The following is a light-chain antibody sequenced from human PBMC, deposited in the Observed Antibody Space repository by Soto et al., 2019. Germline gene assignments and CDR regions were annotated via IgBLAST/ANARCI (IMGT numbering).Light chain of an antibody. Sequence: IVLTQSPGTLSLSPGERATLSCRASQSVSVNSLAWYQQKGGQAPRLLIYAASTRATGVPDRFSGTGSGTDFALTISRLETDDSAVYYCQQYGGSPFTFGPGTRLEIK. V-gene: IGKV3-20*01. CDR3: QQYGGSPFT. CDR1: QSVSVNS. J-gene: IGKJ5*01. CDR2: AAS.